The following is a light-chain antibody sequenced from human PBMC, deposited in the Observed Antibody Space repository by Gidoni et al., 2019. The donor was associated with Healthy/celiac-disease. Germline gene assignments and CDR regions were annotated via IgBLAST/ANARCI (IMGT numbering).Light chain of an antibody. CDR3: QQYYSTLSWT. J-gene: IGKJ2*02. V-gene: IGKV4-1*01. CDR1: QSVLYSSNNKNY. Sequence: DIVMTQSPDSLAVSLGERATINCKSSQSVLYSSNNKNYLAWYQQKPGQPPKLLIYWASTRESGVPDRFSGSVSGTDFTLTISSLQAEDVAVYYCQQYYSTLSWTFXQXTKLEIK. CDR2: WAS.